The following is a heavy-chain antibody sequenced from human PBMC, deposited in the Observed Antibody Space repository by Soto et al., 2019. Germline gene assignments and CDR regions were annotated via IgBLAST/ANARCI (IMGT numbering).Heavy chain of an antibody. J-gene: IGHJ6*02. Sequence: SETLSLTCAVYGGSFSGYYWIWIRQPPGKGLEWIGEINHSGSTNYNPSLKSRVTISVDTSKNQFSLKLSSVTAADTAVYYCARGGYYGSGILVYDVYYYYDIYVCSQRTTVTVS. CDR3: ARGGYYGSGILVYDVYYYYDIYV. V-gene: IGHV4-34*01. CDR1: GGSFSGYY. CDR2: INHSGST. D-gene: IGHD3-10*01.